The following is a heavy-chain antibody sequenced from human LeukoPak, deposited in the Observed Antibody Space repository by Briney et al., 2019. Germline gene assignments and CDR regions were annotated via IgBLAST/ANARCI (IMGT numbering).Heavy chain of an antibody. CDR3: ARISSSNWYNERGAFDV. J-gene: IGHJ3*01. Sequence: PSETLSLTCTVSGGSISSYYWSWVRQPPGKGLECIGFVYYTGSTNYSPSLKSRVTISVDTSMNQFSLKLRSVTAADTAVYYCARISSSNWYNERGAFDVWGQGTMVTVSS. V-gene: IGHV4-59*01. CDR2: VYYTGST. CDR1: GGSISSYY. D-gene: IGHD6-13*01.